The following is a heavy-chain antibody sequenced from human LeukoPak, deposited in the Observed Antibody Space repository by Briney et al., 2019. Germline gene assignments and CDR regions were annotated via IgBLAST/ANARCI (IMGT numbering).Heavy chain of an antibody. CDR1: GFTFRTSW. J-gene: IGHJ4*02. Sequence: GGSLRLSCSASGFTFRTSWMHWVRHGPGKGLLWVAHINSDGGNTAYADSVKGRFTISRDNAKSTLYLQMNSLRSEDTAVYYCAKDISSSWDWGQGTLVTVSS. V-gene: IGHV3-74*01. CDR3: AKDISSSWD. CDR2: INSDGGNT. D-gene: IGHD6-13*01.